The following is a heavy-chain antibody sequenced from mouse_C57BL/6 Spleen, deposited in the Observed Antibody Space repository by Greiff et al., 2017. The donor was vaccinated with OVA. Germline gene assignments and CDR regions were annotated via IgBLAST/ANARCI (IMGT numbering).Heavy chain of an antibody. J-gene: IGHJ3*01. CDR3: ARSNYGSSPVAY. CDR2: IDPSDSET. D-gene: IGHD1-1*01. Sequence: QVQLQQPGAELVRPGSSVKLSCKASGYTFTSYWMHWVKQRPIQGLEWIGNIDPSDSETHYNQKFKDKATLTVDKSSSTAYMQLSSLTSEDSAVYYCARSNYGSSPVAYWGQGTLVTVSA. V-gene: IGHV1-52*01. CDR1: GYTFTSYW.